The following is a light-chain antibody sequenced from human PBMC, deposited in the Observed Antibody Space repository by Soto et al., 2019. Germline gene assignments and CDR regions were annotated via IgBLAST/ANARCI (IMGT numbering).Light chain of an antibody. CDR1: QSVSTN. CDR3: QHYSQWPPRT. Sequence: EIVMTQSPATPSVSPGERATFSXTASQSVSTNLAWYQQTPGQATRVXXYNVSTRATAIPARFSGSGSGTEFTLTISDLQSEDFGVYYCQHYSQWPPRTFGQGTKVDI. V-gene: IGKV3-15*01. J-gene: IGKJ1*01. CDR2: NVS.